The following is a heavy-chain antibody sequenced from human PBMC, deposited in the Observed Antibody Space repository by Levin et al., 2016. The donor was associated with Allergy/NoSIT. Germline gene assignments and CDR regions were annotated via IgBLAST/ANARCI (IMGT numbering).Heavy chain of an antibody. CDR3: ARDRSAYSDAFDI. V-gene: IGHV3-21*01. D-gene: IGHD2-21*01. Sequence: WIRQPPGKGLEWVSSISRSSSYIYYADSVKGRFTISRDNAKNSLYLQMNSLRAEDTAVYYCARDRSAYSDAFDIWGQGTMVTVSS. CDR2: ISRSSSYI. J-gene: IGHJ3*02.